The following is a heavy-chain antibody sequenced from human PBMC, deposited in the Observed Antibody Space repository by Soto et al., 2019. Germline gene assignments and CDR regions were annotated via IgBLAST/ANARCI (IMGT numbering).Heavy chain of an antibody. D-gene: IGHD3-10*01. J-gene: IGHJ6*02. CDR1: GYSFTSYW. V-gene: IGHV5-10-1*03. CDR2: IDPSDSYT. Sequence: EVQLVQSGAEVKKPGESLRISCKGSGYSFTSYWISWLRQMPGKGLEWMGRIDPSDSYTNYSPSFQGHVTISADKSISTAYLQWSSLKASDTAMYYCAGSGITMVRGVIAEGAGYYYGMDVWGQGTTVTVSS. CDR3: AGSGITMVRGVIAEGAGYYYGMDV.